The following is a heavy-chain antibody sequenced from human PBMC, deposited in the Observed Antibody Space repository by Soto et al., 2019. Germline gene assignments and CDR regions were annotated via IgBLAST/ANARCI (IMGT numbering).Heavy chain of an antibody. CDR1: GYIFTNFY. Sequence: QVELVQSGAEVKKPGASVKVSCNASGYIFTNFYMHWVRQAPGQGLEWMGIINPSGGSADYAQKFQGRVTMPRDTSTSTVYMELSSLRPEDTAVYYCARGSGDSSGYYYAQYFQHWGQGTLVTVSS. CDR2: INPSGGSA. J-gene: IGHJ1*01. D-gene: IGHD3-22*01. CDR3: ARGSGDSSGYYYAQYFQH. V-gene: IGHV1-46*01.